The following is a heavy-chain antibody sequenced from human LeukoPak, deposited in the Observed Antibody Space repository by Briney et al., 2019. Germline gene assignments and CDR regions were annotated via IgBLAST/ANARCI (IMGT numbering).Heavy chain of an antibody. CDR1: GYTFTGYY. V-gene: IGHV1-2*02. J-gene: IGHJ5*02. CDR2: INPNSGGT. CDR3: ARVERVHPTYYDFWSGSDWFDP. D-gene: IGHD3-3*01. Sequence: ASVKVSCKASGYTFTGYYMHWVRQAPGQGLGWMGWINPNSGGTNYQGRVTMTRDTSISTAYMELSRLRSDDTAVYYCARVERVHPTYYDFWSGSDWFDPWGQGTLVTVSS.